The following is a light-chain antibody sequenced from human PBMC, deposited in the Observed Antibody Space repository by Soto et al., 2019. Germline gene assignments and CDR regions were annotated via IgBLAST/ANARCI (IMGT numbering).Light chain of an antibody. V-gene: IGKV1-39*01. CDR3: QQSYSTPRT. Sequence: DIQMTQSPSSLSASVGDRVTITCRASQSISSYLNWYQQKPGKAPKLLIYAASSLQSGVPSRFSGSGSGTDFTLTISRLKPEEFATYYCQQSYSTPRTFGQGTKVEIK. CDR2: AAS. CDR1: QSISSY. J-gene: IGKJ1*01.